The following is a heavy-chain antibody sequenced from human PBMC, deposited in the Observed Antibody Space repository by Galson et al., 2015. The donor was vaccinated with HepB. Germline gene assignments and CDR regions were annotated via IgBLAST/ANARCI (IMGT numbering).Heavy chain of an antibody. D-gene: IGHD3/OR15-3a*01. CDR1: GFTFSSYA. Sequence: SLRLSCAASGFTFSSYAMSWVRQAPGKGLEWVSAISGSGGSTYYADSVKGRFTISRDNSKNTLYLQMNSLRAEDTAVYYCAKSKAAWTAPDYWGQGTLVTVSS. CDR3: AKSKAAWTAPDY. CDR2: ISGSGGST. V-gene: IGHV3-23*01. J-gene: IGHJ4*02.